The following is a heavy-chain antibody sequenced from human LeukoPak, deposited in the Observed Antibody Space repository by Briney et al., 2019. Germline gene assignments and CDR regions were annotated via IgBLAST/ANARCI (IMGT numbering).Heavy chain of an antibody. CDR2: IYHSGST. CDR1: GGSISSGGYS. V-gene: IGHV4-30-2*01. CDR3: ARGLGYYYDSMSTWFDP. D-gene: IGHD3-22*01. Sequence: SETLSLTCAVSGGSISSGGYSWSWIRQPPGKGLEWIGYIYHSGSTYYNPSLKSRVTISVDRSKNQFSLKLSSVTAADTAVYYCARGLGYYYDSMSTWFDPWGQGTLVTVSS. J-gene: IGHJ5*02.